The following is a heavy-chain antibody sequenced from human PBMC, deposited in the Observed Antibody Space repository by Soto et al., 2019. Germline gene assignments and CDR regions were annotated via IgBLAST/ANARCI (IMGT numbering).Heavy chain of an antibody. D-gene: IGHD2-15*01. Sequence: QVQLLQSGAEVKQPGASVKVSCKASGYSFGSYVMHWVRQAPGQRLEWMGWIHAGNGYTEYSQKFQGRVTFIRDTSANTAYMEMSSLRSEDTALYYCAREALVNWFDPWGQGTLVTVSS. CDR2: IHAGNGYT. J-gene: IGHJ5*02. CDR1: GYSFGSYV. CDR3: AREALVNWFDP. V-gene: IGHV1-3*01.